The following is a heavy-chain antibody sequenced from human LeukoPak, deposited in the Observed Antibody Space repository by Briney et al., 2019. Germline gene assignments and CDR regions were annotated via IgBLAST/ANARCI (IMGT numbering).Heavy chain of an antibody. CDR2: IYHSGST. CDR3: ARTRPRYSDHFDY. D-gene: IGHD4-11*01. Sequence: SGTLSLTCAVSGGSISSGDWWSWVRQPPGKRLEWIGEIYHSGSTNYNPSLKSRVTISLDTSKNQFSLKLSSVTAADTAVYYCARTRPRYSDHFDYWGQGNLVTVSS. V-gene: IGHV4-4*02. J-gene: IGHJ4*02. CDR1: GGSISSGDW.